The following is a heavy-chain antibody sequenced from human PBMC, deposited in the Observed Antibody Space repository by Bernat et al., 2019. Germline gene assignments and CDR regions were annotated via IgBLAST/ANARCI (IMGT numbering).Heavy chain of an antibody. CDR1: GGSISSYY. CDR2: IYYTGST. J-gene: IGHJ4*02. D-gene: IGHD5/OR15-5a*01. CDR3: ARDIPGSN. Sequence: QVQLQESGPGLVKPSETLSLTCTVSGGSISSYYWSWIRQPPGKGLEWIGYIYYTGSTNSSPSLKSRVTISVDTSKNQFSLKLSSVTAADTAVYYCARDIPGSNWGQGTLVTVSS. V-gene: IGHV4-59*01.